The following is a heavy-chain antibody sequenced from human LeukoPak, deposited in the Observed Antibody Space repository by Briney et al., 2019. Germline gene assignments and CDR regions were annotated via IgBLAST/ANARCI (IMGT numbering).Heavy chain of an antibody. Sequence: SETLSLTCAVYGGSFSGYYWSWIRQPPGKGLEWIGEINHSGSTNYNPSLKSRVTISVDTSKNQFSLKLSSVTAADTAVYYCSAGCHLIAAASYYYYYYGMDVWGQGTTVTVSS. V-gene: IGHV4-34*01. D-gene: IGHD6-13*01. CDR2: INHSGST. CDR1: GGSFSGYY. J-gene: IGHJ6*02. CDR3: SAGCHLIAAASYYYYYYGMDV.